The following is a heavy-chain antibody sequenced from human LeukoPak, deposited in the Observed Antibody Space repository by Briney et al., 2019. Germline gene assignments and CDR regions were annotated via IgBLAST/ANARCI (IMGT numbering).Heavy chain of an antibody. V-gene: IGHV3-23*01. J-gene: IGHJ4*02. CDR2: ISGSGGST. CDR3: AKDKWDIVVVPAAGY. CDR1: GFTFSSYA. D-gene: IGHD2-2*01. Sequence: GGSLRLACAASGFTFSSYAMSWVRQAPGKGLEWVSAISGSGGSTYYADSVKGRFTISRDNSKNTLYLQMNSLRAEDTAVYYCAKDKWDIVVVPAAGYWGQGTLVTVSS.